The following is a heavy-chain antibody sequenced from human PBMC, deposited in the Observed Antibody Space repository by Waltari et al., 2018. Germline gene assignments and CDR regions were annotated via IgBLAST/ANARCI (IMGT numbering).Heavy chain of an antibody. CDR1: GGTFSSYA. J-gene: IGHJ4*02. CDR3: ARDNYETENYPQD. CDR2: IVPTFHMS. D-gene: IGHD3-22*01. Sequence: QVQLAQSGAEVKKPGSSVKVSCKASGGTFSSYAVNWVRQAPGQGIEWMGGIVPTFHMSNYAQKFQGRVTMTADRSASTAFMELSSLTSEDTAVYYCARDNYETENYPQDWGQGTLVTVSS. V-gene: IGHV1-69*10.